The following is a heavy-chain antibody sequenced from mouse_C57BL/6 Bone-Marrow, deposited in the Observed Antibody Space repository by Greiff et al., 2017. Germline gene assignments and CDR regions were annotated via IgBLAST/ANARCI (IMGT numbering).Heavy chain of an antibody. J-gene: IGHJ4*01. V-gene: IGHV5-4*03. CDR3: ARLNWDYAMDY. CDR1: GFTFSSYA. CDR2: ISDGGSYT. Sequence: EVKVVESGGGLVKPGGSLKLSCAASGFTFSSYAMSCVRQTPEKRLEWVATISDGGSYTSYPDNVKGRFTISRDNAKNNLYLQMSHLKSEDTAMYYCARLNWDYAMDYWGQGTSVTVSS. D-gene: IGHD4-1*01.